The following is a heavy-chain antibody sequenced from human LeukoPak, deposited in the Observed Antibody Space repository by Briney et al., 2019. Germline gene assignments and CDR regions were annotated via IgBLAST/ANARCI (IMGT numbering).Heavy chain of an antibody. Sequence: GGSLRLSRAASGFTFSDYYMSWIRQAPGKGLEWVSYISSSGSTIYYADSVKGRFTISRDNAKNSLYLQMNSLRAEDTAVYYCARTSVEMATKYYYYYMDVWGKGTTVTVSS. CDR2: ISSSGSTI. CDR3: ARTSVEMATKYYYYYMDV. CDR1: GFTFSDYY. V-gene: IGHV3-11*04. D-gene: IGHD5-24*01. J-gene: IGHJ6*03.